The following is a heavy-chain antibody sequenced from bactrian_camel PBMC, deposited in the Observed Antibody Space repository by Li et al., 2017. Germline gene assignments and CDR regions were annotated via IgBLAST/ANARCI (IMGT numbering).Heavy chain of an antibody. V-gene: IGHV3S1*01. CDR1: DSSFMRYC. Sequence: HVQLVESGGGSVEAGGSLRLSCVVSDSSFMRYCIGWFRQGPGKEREGVAVIYTGTYDTDRTSYASSVKGRFSISKDNKKNTLHLQMNNVKPEDTGMYYCAARLVACGTVIDFDPDIYDYRHWGQGTQVTVS. CDR3: AARLVACGTVIDFDPDIYDYRH. CDR2: IYTGTYDTDRT. J-gene: IGHJ4*01. D-gene: IGHD2*01.